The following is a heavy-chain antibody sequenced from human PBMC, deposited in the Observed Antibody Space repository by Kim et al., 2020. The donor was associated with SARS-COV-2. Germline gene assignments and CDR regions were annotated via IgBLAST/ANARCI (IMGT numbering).Heavy chain of an antibody. CDR1: GGSFSGYY. J-gene: IGHJ4*02. V-gene: IGHV4-34*01. Sequence: SETLSLTRAVYGGSFSGYYWSWIRQPPGKGLEWIGEINHSGSTNYNPSLKSRVTISVDTSKNQFSLKLSSVTAADTAVYYCASTSSGWYRSFDYWGQGTLVTVSS. CDR2: INHSGST. CDR3: ASTSSGWYRSFDY. D-gene: IGHD6-19*01.